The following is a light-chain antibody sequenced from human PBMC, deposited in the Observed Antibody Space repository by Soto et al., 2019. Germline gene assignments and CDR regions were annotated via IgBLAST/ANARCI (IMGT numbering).Light chain of an antibody. CDR1: QSVSSN. V-gene: IGKV3-15*01. J-gene: IGKJ1*01. CDR3: QQYNNWPWT. CDR2: GAS. Sequence: EIVMTQSPATLSVSPGERATLSCRASQSVSSNLAWYQQKPGQAPRLLIYGASTRATGIPARFSGSGSVTAFNLTISSLQSEDFAVYYSQQYNNWPWTFGQGTNVEIK.